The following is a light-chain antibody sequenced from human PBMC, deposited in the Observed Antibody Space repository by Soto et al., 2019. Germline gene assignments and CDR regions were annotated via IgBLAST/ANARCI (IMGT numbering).Light chain of an antibody. Sequence: DIQMTQSPSTLSASVGDRVTITCRASQSISNLLAWYQQKPGKAPYLLIYKASSLQSGVPSRFSGSASGTEFSLTSSSRQPDDFASYYCHQYYSYPWMFGQGTKVEIK. J-gene: IGKJ1*01. V-gene: IGKV1-5*03. CDR1: QSISNL. CDR2: KAS. CDR3: HQYYSYPWM.